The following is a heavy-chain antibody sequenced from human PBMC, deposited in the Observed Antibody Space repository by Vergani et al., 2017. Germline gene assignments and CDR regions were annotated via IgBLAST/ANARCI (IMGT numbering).Heavy chain of an antibody. CDR2: TYPCHYDT. D-gene: IGHD6-19*01. CDR1: GFIFTTYW. Sequence: EVKLAQSGAEVKKPGESLKISCEGSGFIFTTYWIGWVRQMPGKGLEWMGVTYPCHYDTRDSLSFQGQVTISVDETINTVFLQWSSLKASDTAMYYCARISVSGSFEEYFDYWGQGTLVTVSS. J-gene: IGHJ4*02. CDR3: ARISVSGSFEEYFDY. V-gene: IGHV5-51*01.